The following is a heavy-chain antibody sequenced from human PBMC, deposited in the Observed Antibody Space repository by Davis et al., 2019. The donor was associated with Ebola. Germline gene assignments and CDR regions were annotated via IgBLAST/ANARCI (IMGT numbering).Heavy chain of an antibody. CDR2: INPSGGNT. CDR3: ARSLPGRWMKIDYFDY. CDR1: GYTFTSYY. Sequence: AASVKVSCKASGYTFTSYYIHWVRQAPGQGLEWMGMINPSGGNTRYAQQFQGRVTMTRDTSTRTVYMEVSSLRHEDTAIYFCARSLPGRWMKIDYFDYWGQGTLVTVSS. D-gene: IGHD4-23*01. V-gene: IGHV1-46*01. J-gene: IGHJ4*02.